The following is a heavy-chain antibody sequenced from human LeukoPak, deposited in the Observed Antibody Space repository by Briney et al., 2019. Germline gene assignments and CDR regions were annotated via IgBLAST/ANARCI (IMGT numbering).Heavy chain of an antibody. CDR3: ARNPGLHYDFWSGPYYFDY. J-gene: IGHJ4*02. D-gene: IGHD3-3*01. V-gene: IGHV4-59*01. CDR1: GDSITSYY. Sequence: SETLSLTCTVSGDSITSYYWSWIRQSPGKGLEWLGYMYHSGITNYNPSLKSRVTMSADMSNNQFSLKLSSVTAADTGVYYCARNPGLHYDFWSGPYYFDYWGQGTLVTVSS. CDR2: MYHSGIT.